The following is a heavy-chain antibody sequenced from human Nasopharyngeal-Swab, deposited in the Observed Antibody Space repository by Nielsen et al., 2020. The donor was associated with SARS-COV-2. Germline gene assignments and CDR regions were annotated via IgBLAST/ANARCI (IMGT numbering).Heavy chain of an antibody. V-gene: IGHV4-61*01. Sequence: SETLSLTCTVSGGSVSSGSYYWSGSRQRRGKGLEWIGYIYYSGSTNYNPSLKSRVTISVDTSKNQFSLKLSSVTAADTAVYYCARYSGSYYRGYMDVWGKGTTVTVSS. CDR1: GGSVSSGSYY. CDR3: ARYSGSYYRGYMDV. CDR2: IYYSGST. J-gene: IGHJ6*03. D-gene: IGHD1-26*01.